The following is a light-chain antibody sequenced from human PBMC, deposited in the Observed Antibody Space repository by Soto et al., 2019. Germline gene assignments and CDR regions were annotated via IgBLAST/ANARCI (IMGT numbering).Light chain of an antibody. V-gene: IGLV6-57*04. CDR1: IGSIASSY. CDR3: QSYDTRNHVV. J-gene: IGLJ2*01. Sequence: NFMLTQPHSVSESPGKTVTISCTRSIGSIASSYVQWYQQRPGSAPTNVMYEDNQRPSGVPDRFSGSIDSSSNSASLTISGLKAEDEADYYCQSYDTRNHVVLGGGTKLTVL. CDR2: EDN.